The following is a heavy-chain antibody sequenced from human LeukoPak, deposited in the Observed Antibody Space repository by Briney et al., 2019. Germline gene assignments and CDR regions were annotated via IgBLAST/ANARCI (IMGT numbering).Heavy chain of an antibody. J-gene: IGHJ4*02. CDR2: INHSGST. V-gene: IGHV4-34*01. Sequence: PSETLSLTCAVYGGSFSGYYWSWIRQPPGKGLEWIGEINHSGSTNYNPSLKSRVTISVDTSKNQFSLKLSSVTAADTAVYYCARGPRKAGIAAVYFGYWGQGTLVTVSS. CDR1: GGSFSGYY. D-gene: IGHD6-13*01. CDR3: ARGPRKAGIAAVYFGY.